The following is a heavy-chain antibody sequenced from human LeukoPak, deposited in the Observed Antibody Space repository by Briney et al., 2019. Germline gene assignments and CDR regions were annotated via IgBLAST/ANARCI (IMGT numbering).Heavy chain of an antibody. CDR3: ARENLVGATAFDI. CDR1: GFTVSSNY. V-gene: IGHV3-53*01. CDR2: IYSGGST. D-gene: IGHD1-26*01. J-gene: IGHJ3*02. Sequence: GGSLRLSCAASGFTVSSNYMSWVRQAPGKGLEWVSVIYSGGSTYYADSVKGRFTISRDNSKNTLYLQMNSLRAEDTAAYYCARENLVGATAFDIWGQGTMVTVSS.